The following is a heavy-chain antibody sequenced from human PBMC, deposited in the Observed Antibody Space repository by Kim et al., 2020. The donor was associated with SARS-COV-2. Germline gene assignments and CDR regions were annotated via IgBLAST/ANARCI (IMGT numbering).Heavy chain of an antibody. CDR2: ISSSGSTI. V-gene: IGHV3-11*01. CDR3: AREEVATISVPYYYYYGMDV. Sequence: GGSLRLSCAASGFTFSDYYMSWIRQAPGKGLEWVSYISSSGSTIYYADSVKGRFTISRDNAKNSLYLQMNSLRAEDTAVYYCAREEVATISVPYYYYYGMDVWGQRTTVTVYS. J-gene: IGHJ6*02. CDR1: GFTFSDYY. D-gene: IGHD5-12*01.